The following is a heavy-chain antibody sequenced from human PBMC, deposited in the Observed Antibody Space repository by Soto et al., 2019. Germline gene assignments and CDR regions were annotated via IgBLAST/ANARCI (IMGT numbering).Heavy chain of an antibody. D-gene: IGHD6-13*01. CDR3: ARTYSSSWPFDS. CDR2: TYHSGST. J-gene: IGHJ4*02. Sequence: QVQLQESGPGLVKPSGTLSLTCAVSGGSISSINCWSWVRQPPGKGLEWIGDTYHSGSTNYNPSLQSRVTISVDKSKNQFSLKLSSVTAADTAVYYCARTYSSSWPFDSWGQGTLVTVSS. CDR1: GGSISSINC. V-gene: IGHV4-4*02.